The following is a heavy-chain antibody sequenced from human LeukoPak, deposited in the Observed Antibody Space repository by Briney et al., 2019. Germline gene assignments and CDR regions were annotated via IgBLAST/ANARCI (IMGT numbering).Heavy chain of an antibody. CDR1: GGSVNYYY. CDR2: ISDIGSI. CDR3: AGHHPRNTVDF. J-gene: IGHJ4*02. D-gene: IGHD2/OR15-2a*01. Sequence: SETLSLTCTVSGGSVNYYYWSWIRQPPGKGLEWIAYISDIGSINYNPSLKSRATISLDTSKNQFSLKLSSVTAADTAVYYCAGHHPRNTVDFWGQGTLVTVSS. V-gene: IGHV4-59*08.